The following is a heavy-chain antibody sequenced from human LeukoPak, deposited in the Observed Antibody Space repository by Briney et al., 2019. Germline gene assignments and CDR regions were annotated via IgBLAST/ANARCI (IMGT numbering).Heavy chain of an antibody. Sequence: GGSLRLSCAASGFTFSSYGMNWVRQLPGTGLEWVSYITSSSTTVYYADSVKGRFTISRDNAKNSLYLQMSSLRDEDTAVYFCVRGGQWGNWFDPWGQGTLVTVSS. CDR1: GFTFSSYG. V-gene: IGHV3-48*02. J-gene: IGHJ5*02. D-gene: IGHD6-19*01. CDR3: VRGGQWGNWFDP. CDR2: ITSSSTTV.